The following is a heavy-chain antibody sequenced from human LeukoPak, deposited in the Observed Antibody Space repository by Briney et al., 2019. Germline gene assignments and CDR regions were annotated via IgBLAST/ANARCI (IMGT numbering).Heavy chain of an antibody. J-gene: IGHJ4*02. CDR1: AGSFSGYY. CDR3: ARGIDCSGGSCYGLSWYFDY. V-gene: IGHV4-34*01. D-gene: IGHD2-15*01. CDR2: INHSGRT. Sequence: SETLSLTCAVYAGSFSGYYWSWIRQPPGKGREWIGEINHSGRTNYNPSLKSRVTISVDTAKNQFSLKLRAVTAADTAVYYCARGIDCSGGSCYGLSWYFDYWGQGTLVTVSS.